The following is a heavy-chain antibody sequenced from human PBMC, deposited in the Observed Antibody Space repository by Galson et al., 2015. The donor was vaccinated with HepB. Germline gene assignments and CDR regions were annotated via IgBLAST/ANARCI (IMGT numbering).Heavy chain of an antibody. CDR2: ISSSSSTL. V-gene: IGHV3-48*02. Sequence: SLRLSCAASRFTFSSYTMNWVRQAPGKGLEWVSYISSSSSTLYYADSVKGRFTISRDHAKNSLYLQMNSLRDEDTAVYYCARSRMGYFDYWGQGTLVTVSS. CDR3: ARSRMGYFDY. CDR1: RFTFSSYT. J-gene: IGHJ4*02. D-gene: IGHD1-26*01.